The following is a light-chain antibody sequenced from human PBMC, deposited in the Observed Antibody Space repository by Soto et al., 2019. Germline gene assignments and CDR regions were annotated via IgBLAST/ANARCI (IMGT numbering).Light chain of an antibody. Sequence: QSVLTQPPSASGTPGQRVTVSCSGGSSNIGRYTVNWYQQLPGTAPKVLLYNDNQRPSGVPDRFSGSKSGTSASLAISGLQSEDEADYYCASWDDSLNARVFGGGTKLTVL. CDR1: SSNIGRYT. CDR3: ASWDDSLNARV. CDR2: NDN. V-gene: IGLV1-44*01. J-gene: IGLJ3*02.